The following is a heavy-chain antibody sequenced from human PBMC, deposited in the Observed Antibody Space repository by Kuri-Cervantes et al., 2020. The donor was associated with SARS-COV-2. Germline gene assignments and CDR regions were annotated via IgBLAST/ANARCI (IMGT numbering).Heavy chain of an antibody. J-gene: IGHJ4*02. CDR3: ARDNILFSGSGFDY. Sequence: ESLKISCTVSGGSISSYYWSRIRQPPGKGLEWIGYFYYSGITNYNPSLKNRVTMSVDTSKNQFSLNLSSVTAADTAVYYCARDNILFSGSGFDYWGQGTLVTVSS. CDR2: FYYSGIT. V-gene: IGHV4-59*01. D-gene: IGHD1-26*01. CDR1: GGSISSYY.